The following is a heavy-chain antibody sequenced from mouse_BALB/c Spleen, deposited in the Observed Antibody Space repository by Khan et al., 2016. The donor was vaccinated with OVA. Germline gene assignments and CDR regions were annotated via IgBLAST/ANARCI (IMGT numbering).Heavy chain of an antibody. Sequence: EVELVESGGDLVKPGGSLKLSCAASGFTFSNYGMSWVRQTPDKRLEWVATITNGGSYTYYPDSVKGRFTISSDNAKNTLYLQMSSLKSEDTAMYYCASRGYDEAWFAYWGQGTLVTVSA. V-gene: IGHV5-6*01. CDR2: ITNGGSYT. D-gene: IGHD2-2*01. CDR3: ASRGYDEAWFAY. J-gene: IGHJ3*01. CDR1: GFTFSNYG.